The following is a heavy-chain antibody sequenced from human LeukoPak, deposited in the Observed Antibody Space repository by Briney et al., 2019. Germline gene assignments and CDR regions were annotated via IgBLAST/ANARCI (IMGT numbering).Heavy chain of an antibody. CDR2: ISAYNGNT. Sequence: ASVKVSCKASGYTFTSYGISWVRQAPGQGLEWMGWISAYNGNTNYAQKLQGRVTMTTDTSTSTAYMELRSLRSDDTAVYYCARALSYYYDSSGYCLDVDDYWGQGTLVTVSS. D-gene: IGHD3-22*01. CDR3: ARALSYYYDSSGYCLDVDDY. J-gene: IGHJ4*02. CDR1: GYTFTSYG. V-gene: IGHV1-18*01.